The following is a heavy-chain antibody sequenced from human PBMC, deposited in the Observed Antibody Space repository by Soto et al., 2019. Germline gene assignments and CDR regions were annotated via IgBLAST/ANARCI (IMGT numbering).Heavy chain of an antibody. CDR3: ARDARWRAFDI. V-gene: IGHV3-33*01. Sequence: GGSLRLSCAASGFSFNTYGMHWVRQAPGKGLEWVAVIWYDGSKEYYVDSVKGRFTISRDNSKNTVDLQMYNLRAEDTAVYYSARDARWRAFDIWGQGTMVT. D-gene: IGHD4-17*01. CDR1: GFSFNTYG. J-gene: IGHJ3*02. CDR2: IWYDGSKE.